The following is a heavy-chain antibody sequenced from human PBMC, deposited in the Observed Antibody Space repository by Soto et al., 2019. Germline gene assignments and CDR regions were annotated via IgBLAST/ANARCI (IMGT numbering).Heavy chain of an antibody. CDR2: IHYSGST. CDR3: ARDKITGLFDY. V-gene: IGHV4-61*01. D-gene: IGHD2-8*02. CDR1: GGSVNIVTYY. J-gene: IGHJ4*02. Sequence: SETLSLTCTVPGGSVNIVTYYWSWIRQPPGKGLEWIGFIHYSGSTNYNPSLKSRVTISVDTSKNQFSLKLTSVTAADTAVYYCARDKITGLFDYWGQGTLVTVSS.